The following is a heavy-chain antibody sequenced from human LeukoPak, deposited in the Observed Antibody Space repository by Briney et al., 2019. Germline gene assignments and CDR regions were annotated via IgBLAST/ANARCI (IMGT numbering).Heavy chain of an antibody. D-gene: IGHD6-19*01. CDR3: ARHSRIAVAGSWFDP. J-gene: IGHJ5*02. CDR1: GYSFTSYW. Sequence: GESLKISCKGSGYSFTSYWIGWVRQMPGKGLEWMGLIYPGDSDTRYSPSFQGQVTISADKSISTAYLQWSSLKASDTAMYYCARHSRIAVAGSWFDPWGQGTLVTVSS. V-gene: IGHV5-51*01. CDR2: IYPGDSDT.